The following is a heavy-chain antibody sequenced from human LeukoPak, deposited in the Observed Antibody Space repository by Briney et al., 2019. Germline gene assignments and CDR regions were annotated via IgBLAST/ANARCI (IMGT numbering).Heavy chain of an antibody. CDR2: IYYSGST. CDR1: GGSISSYY. Sequence: SETLSLTCTVSGGSISSYYWSWIRQPPGKGLEWIGYIYYSGSTNYNPPLKSRVTISVDTSKNQFSLKLSSVTAADTAVYYCARADPSYGYGYWGQGTLVTVSS. CDR3: ARADPSYGYGY. D-gene: IGHD5-18*01. J-gene: IGHJ4*02. V-gene: IGHV4-59*08.